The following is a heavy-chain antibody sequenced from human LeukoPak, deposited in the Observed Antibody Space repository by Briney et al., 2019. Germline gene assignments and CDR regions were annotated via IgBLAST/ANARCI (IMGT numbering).Heavy chain of an antibody. V-gene: IGHV3-33*01. Sequence: PGGSLRLSCAASGFTFSSYGMHWVRQAPGKGLEWVAVIWYDGSNKYYADSVKGRFTISRDNSKNTLYLQMNSLRAEDTAVYYCAREGVVGASIYYYGMDVWGQGTTVTVSS. CDR1: GFTFSSYG. CDR3: AREGVVGASIYYYGMDV. CDR2: IWYDGSNK. J-gene: IGHJ6*02. D-gene: IGHD1-26*01.